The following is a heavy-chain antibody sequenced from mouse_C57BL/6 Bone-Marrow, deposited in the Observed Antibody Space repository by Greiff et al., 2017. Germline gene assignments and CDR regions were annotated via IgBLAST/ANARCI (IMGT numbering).Heavy chain of an antibody. Sequence: QVQLQQPGAELVRPGSSVKLSCKASGYTFTSYWMHWVKQRPIQGLEWIGNIDPSDSETHYNQKFKDKATLTVDKSSSTAYMQLSSLTSEDSAVYCCARCDYDGLYAMDYWGQGTSVTVSS. J-gene: IGHJ4*01. CDR1: GYTFTSYW. CDR3: ARCDYDGLYAMDY. V-gene: IGHV1-52*01. CDR2: IDPSDSET. D-gene: IGHD2-4*01.